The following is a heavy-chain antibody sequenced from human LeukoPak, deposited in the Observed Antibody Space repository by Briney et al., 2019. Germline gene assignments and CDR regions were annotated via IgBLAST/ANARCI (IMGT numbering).Heavy chain of an antibody. CDR3: ARGPPNWGFDY. CDR2: MSPRSGNT. D-gene: IGHD7-27*01. Sequence: ASVKVSCKASGYTFTNYDINWVRQAPGQGLEWMGWMSPRSGNTGYAQKFQGRVTMTRSTSISTAYMELSSLRSEDTAVYYCARGPPNWGFDYWGQGTLVTVSS. V-gene: IGHV1-8*01. CDR1: GYTFTNYD. J-gene: IGHJ4*02.